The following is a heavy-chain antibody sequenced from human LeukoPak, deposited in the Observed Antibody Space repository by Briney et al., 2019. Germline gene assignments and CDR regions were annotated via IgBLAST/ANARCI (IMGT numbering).Heavy chain of an antibody. CDR3: ASGYCSSTSCYYFDY. J-gene: IGHJ4*02. D-gene: IGHD2-2*03. CDR1: GGSISSYY. Sequence: SETLSLTCTVSGGSISSYYWSWIRQPAGKGLEWIGRIYTSGSTNYNPSLKSRVTMSVDTSKNQFSLKLSSVTAADTAVYYCASGYCSSTSCYYFDYWGQGTLVTVSS. V-gene: IGHV4-4*07. CDR2: IYTSGST.